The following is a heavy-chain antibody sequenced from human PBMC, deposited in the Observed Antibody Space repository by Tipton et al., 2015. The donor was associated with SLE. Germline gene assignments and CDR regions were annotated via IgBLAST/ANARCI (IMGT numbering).Heavy chain of an antibody. J-gene: IGHJ3*02. CDR3: ARDGGAFDI. Sequence: TLSLTCAVYGGSFSGYYWSWIRQPPGKGLEWIGEINHSGSTNYNPSLKSRVIISVDTSKNQFSLKLSSVTAADTAVYYCARDGGAFDIWGQGTMVTVSS. CDR1: GGSFSGYY. V-gene: IGHV4-34*01. CDR2: INHSGST.